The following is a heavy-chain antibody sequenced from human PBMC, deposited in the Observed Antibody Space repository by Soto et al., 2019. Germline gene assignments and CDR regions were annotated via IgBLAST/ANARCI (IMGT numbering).Heavy chain of an antibody. CDR1: GGTFTDYS. V-gene: IGHV1-69*19. D-gene: IGHD4-4*01. CDR3: ALWSYCNPIYSHGMYV. CDR2: IVPLHTTS. Sequence: QVHLLQSGTEVKKPGSSLKVSCKVSGGTFTDYSLNWVRHAPGQGLEWLGGIVPLHTTSNYSLTFLGRGEITADLSSTTVYMHMRGLTTADSATFYCALWSYCNPIYSHGMYVWCQGTTVIVSS. J-gene: IGHJ6*01.